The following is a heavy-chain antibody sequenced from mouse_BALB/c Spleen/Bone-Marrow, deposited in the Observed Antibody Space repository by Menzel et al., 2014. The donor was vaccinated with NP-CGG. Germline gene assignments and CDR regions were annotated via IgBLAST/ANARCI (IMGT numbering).Heavy chain of an antibody. Sequence: EVKLMVSGGGVVKAGRSLDLPCASSGFIFSYYAMAWVRQSPARELERVTEISSCSSYTYYPDTVTGRFTIYRANAKNTMYLEMSSLRSEDTAMYYCTRDRGDYWGQGTSVTVSS. CDR1: GFIFSYYA. J-gene: IGHJ4*01. V-gene: IGHV5-9-4*01. CDR2: ISSCSSYT. D-gene: IGHD3-1*01. CDR3: TRDRGDY.